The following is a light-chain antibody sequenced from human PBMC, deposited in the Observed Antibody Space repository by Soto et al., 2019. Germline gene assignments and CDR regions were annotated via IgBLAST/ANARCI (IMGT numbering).Light chain of an antibody. Sequence: QSVLTQPPAASGTPGQRVTITCSGSRSNIGTTTVNWYQQVPGTAPKLLIYNNNQRPSGVPDRFSGSKSGTSASLAISGLQSADEADYYCAAWDDGLNGPVFGGGTKVTVL. CDR2: NNN. V-gene: IGLV1-44*01. J-gene: IGLJ3*02. CDR1: RSNIGTTT. CDR3: AAWDDGLNGPV.